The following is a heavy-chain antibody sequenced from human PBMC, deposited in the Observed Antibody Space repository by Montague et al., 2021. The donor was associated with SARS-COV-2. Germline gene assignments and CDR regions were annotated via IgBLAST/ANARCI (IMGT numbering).Heavy chain of an antibody. Sequence: TLSLTCTVSGGSISSGGYYWSWIRQHPGKGLEWIGYIYYSGSTYYNPSLKSRVTISVDMSKNQFSLKLSSVTAADTAVYYCARGGSYSSGWYGVDYYYGMDVWGQGTTVTVSS. V-gene: IGHV4-31*03. CDR1: GGSISSGGYY. J-gene: IGHJ6*02. CDR2: IYYSGST. CDR3: ARGGSYSSGWYGVDYYYGMDV. D-gene: IGHD6-19*01.